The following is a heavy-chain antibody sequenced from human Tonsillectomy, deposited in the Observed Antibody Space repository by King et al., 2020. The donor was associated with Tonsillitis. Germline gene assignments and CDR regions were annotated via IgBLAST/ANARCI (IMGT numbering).Heavy chain of an antibody. CDR1: GGSISSYY. D-gene: IGHD3-10*01. CDR3: ARDTNFYGSGSYFT. CDR2: IYYSGST. J-gene: IGHJ5*02. Sequence: QLQESGPGLVKPSETLSLTCTVSGGSISSYYWSWIRQPPGKGLEWIGYIYYSGSTNYNPSLRSRVTISVDTSKNQLSLKLSSVTAADTAVYYCARDTNFYGSGSYFTWGQGTLVTVSS. V-gene: IGHV4-59*01.